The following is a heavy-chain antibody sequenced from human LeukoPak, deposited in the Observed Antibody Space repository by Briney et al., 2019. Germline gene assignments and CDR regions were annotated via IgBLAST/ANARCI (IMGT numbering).Heavy chain of an antibody. CDR3: ANRGTTDYYQGDFDF. CDR2: ISYDGYND. D-gene: IGHD3-9*01. V-gene: IGHV3-30*18. CDR1: GFTFSDYG. J-gene: IGHJ4*02. Sequence: GGSLRLSCAASGFTFSDYGIHWVRQAPGKGLEWVTDISYDGYNDYYADSVKGRFTISRDNPKNTVYLQMNSLGTEDTAVYYCANRGTTDYYQGDFDFWGQGALVTVSS.